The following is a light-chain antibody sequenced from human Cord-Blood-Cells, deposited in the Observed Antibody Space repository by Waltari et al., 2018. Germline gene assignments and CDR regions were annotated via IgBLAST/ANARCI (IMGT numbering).Light chain of an antibody. CDR2: EGS. CDR3: CSYAGSSTVV. CDR1: SHDFWGYKL. V-gene: IGLV2-23*01. J-gene: IGLJ2*01. Sequence: QSALHPPSSVSGSPGQSLTLSCPGTSHDFWGYKLVSWYQQHPGKAPKLKIYEGSKRPSGVSNRFSGSKSGNTASLTISGLQAEDEADYYCCSYAGSSTVVFVGGTKLTVL.